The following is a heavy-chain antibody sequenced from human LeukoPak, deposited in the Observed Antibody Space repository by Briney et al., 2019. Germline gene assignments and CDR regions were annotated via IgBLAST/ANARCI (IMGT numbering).Heavy chain of an antibody. J-gene: IGHJ1*01. Sequence: GGSLRLSCAASGFTFSNYYMTWIRQAPGKGLQWISFISDSGNTIYYADSVEGRFTISRDNAKNSLYLQMHSLRAEDTAMYYCARSTLPGRSGRTEFFQHWGQGTLVTVSS. CDR1: GFTFSNYY. D-gene: IGHD6-19*01. V-gene: IGHV3-11*01. CDR3: ARSTLPGRSGRTEFFQH. CDR2: ISDSGNTI.